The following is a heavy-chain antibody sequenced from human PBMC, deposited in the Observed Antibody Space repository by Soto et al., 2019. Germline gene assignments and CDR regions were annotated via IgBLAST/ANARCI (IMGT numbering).Heavy chain of an antibody. CDR2: ISAYTGNT. CDR1: GYTFTSNG. D-gene: IGHD2-21*02. CDR3: ARDLAYCGGDCYPIDY. V-gene: IGHV1-18*01. Sequence: QVQLVQSGAEVKKPGASVKVSCKASGYTFTSNGISWVRQAPGQGLEWMGWISAYTGNTNYAQKLQGRVTMTTGTSTSTAYMELRSLRSDDTAVYYCARDLAYCGGDCYPIDYWGQGTLVTVSS. J-gene: IGHJ4*02.